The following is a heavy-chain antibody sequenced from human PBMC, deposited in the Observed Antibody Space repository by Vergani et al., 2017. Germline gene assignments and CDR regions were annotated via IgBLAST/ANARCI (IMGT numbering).Heavy chain of an antibody. CDR3: ARKTEYSSSFRFYGMDV. J-gene: IGHJ6*02. CDR1: GGTFSSYT. V-gene: IGHV1-69*02. D-gene: IGHD6-6*01. CDR2: IIPILGLA. Sequence: QVQLVHSGAEVKKPGSSVKVSCKASGGTFSSYTISWVRQAPGQGLDWMGRIIPILGLANYAQKFQGRVTITADKSTSTAYMELSSLRSEDTAVYYCARKTEYSSSFRFYGMDVWGQGTTVTVSS.